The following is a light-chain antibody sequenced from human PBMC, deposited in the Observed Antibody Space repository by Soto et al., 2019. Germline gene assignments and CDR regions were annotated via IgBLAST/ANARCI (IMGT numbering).Light chain of an antibody. Sequence: ETVLPQSPGTLSLSPGESATLSCRASQSVGGSLAWYQQRPGQAPRLPVYHTSNRATGIPDRFSASGSGTDFTLTISRLEPEDFAVYYCQQYESSPRTVGQGTKVDIK. J-gene: IGKJ1*01. CDR1: QSVGGS. V-gene: IGKV3-20*01. CDR2: HTS. CDR3: QQYESSPRT.